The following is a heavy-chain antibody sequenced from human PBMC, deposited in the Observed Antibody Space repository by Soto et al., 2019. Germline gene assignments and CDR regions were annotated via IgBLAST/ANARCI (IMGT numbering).Heavy chain of an antibody. D-gene: IGHD2-15*01. CDR3: ARSGVVPATDKYFQH. Sequence: EVQLVESGGGLVKPGGSLRLSCEASGFTFSSYSMHWVRQAPGKGLEWVASISSSSSSISYADSVKGRFTISRDNAKNSLYLQMNSLRAEDTAVYYCARSGVVPATDKYFQHWGQGTLVTVSS. CDR1: GFTFSSYS. CDR2: ISSSSSSI. V-gene: IGHV3-21*01. J-gene: IGHJ1*01.